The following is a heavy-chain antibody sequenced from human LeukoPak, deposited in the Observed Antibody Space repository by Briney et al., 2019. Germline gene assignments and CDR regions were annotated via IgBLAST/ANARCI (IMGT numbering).Heavy chain of an antibody. CDR2: ISSSSSYI. CDR3: ARGGIEYSSSSYFDY. J-gene: IGHJ4*02. Sequence: GGSLRLSCAASGFTFSSYSMNWVRQAPGKGLEWVSVISSSSSYIYYADSVKGRFTISRDNAKNSLYLQMNSLRAEDTAVYYCARGGIEYSSSSYFDYWGQGTLVTVSS. V-gene: IGHV3-21*01. D-gene: IGHD6-6*01. CDR1: GFTFSSYS.